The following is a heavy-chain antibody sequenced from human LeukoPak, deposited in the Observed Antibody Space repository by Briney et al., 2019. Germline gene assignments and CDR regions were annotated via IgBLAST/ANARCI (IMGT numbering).Heavy chain of an antibody. CDR1: GGSFSGYY. J-gene: IGHJ5*02. D-gene: IGHD6-19*01. CDR2: INHSGST. V-gene: IGHV4-34*01. CDR3: ARAQSAGDWFDP. Sequence: SETLSLTCAVYGGSFSGYYWSWIRQPPGKGLEWIGEINHSGSTNYNPSLKSRVTISVDTSKNQFSLKLSSVTAADTAVYYCARAQSAGDWFDPWGQGTLVTVPS.